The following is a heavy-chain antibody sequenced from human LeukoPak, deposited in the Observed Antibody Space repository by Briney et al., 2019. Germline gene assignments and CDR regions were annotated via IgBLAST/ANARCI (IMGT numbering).Heavy chain of an antibody. CDR3: SRGRDRSKAGDH. Sequence: PSETLSLTCAVYGGSCDDYYCSWIRQPPGKGLEWIGEIHPHGIFYYNSSLMSRVTISIDTSKSQFSLRLTSVTAADTAIYYCSRGRDRSKAGDHWGQGSLVTVSS. J-gene: IGHJ4*02. D-gene: IGHD5-24*01. CDR1: GGSCDDYY. CDR2: IHPHGIF. V-gene: IGHV4-34*01.